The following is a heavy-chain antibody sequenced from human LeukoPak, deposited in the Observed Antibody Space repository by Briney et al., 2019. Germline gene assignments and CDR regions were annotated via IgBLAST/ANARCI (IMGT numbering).Heavy chain of an antibody. CDR3: ARDMSVWAMGSNFDY. D-gene: IGHD5-18*01. CDR2: ISSSGSTI. Sequence: GGSLRLSCAASGFTFSDYYMSWIRQAPGKGLEWVSYISSSGSTIYYADSVKGRFTISRDNAKNSLYLQMNSLRAEDTAVYYCARDMSVWAMGSNFDYWGQGTLVTVSS. J-gene: IGHJ4*02. CDR1: GFTFSDYY. V-gene: IGHV3-11*01.